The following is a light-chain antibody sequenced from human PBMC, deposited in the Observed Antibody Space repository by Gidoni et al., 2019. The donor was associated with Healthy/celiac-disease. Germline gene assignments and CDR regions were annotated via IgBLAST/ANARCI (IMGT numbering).Light chain of an antibody. CDR2: GAS. Sequence: EIVLTQSPGTLSLSPGERATLSCRASQSVSSSYLAWYQQKPGQAPRLLIYGASSRATGIPDRFSGIGSGTDFTLTISRLEPEDFAVYYCQRYGSSPCSFGQGTKLEIK. V-gene: IGKV3-20*01. CDR3: QRYGSSPCS. CDR1: QSVSSSY. J-gene: IGKJ2*04.